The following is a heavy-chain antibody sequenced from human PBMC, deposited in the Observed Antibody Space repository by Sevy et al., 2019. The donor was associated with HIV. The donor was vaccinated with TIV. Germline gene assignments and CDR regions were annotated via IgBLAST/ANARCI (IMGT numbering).Heavy chain of an antibody. J-gene: IGHJ4*02. CDR1: GYSFTSYW. D-gene: IGHD6-13*01. CDR3: AGLRVAAGTGLNFDY. V-gene: IGHV5-51*01. CDR2: IYPGDSDT. Sequence: GESLKISCKGSGYSFTSYWIGWVRQMPGKGLEWMGIIYPGDSDTRYSPSFQGQVTISADKSISTAYLQWSSLKASDTAMYYCAGLRVAAGTGLNFDYWGQGTLVTVSS.